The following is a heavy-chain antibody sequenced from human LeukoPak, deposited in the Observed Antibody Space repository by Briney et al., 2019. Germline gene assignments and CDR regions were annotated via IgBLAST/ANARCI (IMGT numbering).Heavy chain of an antibody. Sequence: GESLKISCQGSGYSFTSYWIGWVRQMPWKGLEWIGITHPGDSDTRYSPSFQGQVTISADKSISTAYLQWSTLKASDTAMYYCARRRGSGRYSDYWGQGTLVTVSS. CDR1: GYSFTSYW. J-gene: IGHJ4*02. CDR2: THPGDSDT. D-gene: IGHD3-10*01. V-gene: IGHV5-51*01. CDR3: ARRRGSGRYSDY.